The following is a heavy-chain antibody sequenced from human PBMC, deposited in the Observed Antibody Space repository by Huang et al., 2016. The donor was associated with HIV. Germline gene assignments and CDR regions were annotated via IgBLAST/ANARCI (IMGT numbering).Heavy chain of an antibody. D-gene: IGHD6-13*01. CDR2: ISYDGNNR. V-gene: IGHV3-30-3*01. CDR1: GFTFSSHA. Sequence: QVQLVESGGGVVQPGRSLRLSCAASGFTFSSHAMHWVRQAPGKGREWVALISYDGNNRDYADSVKGRFTVSRDNSKNTLYLQMNSLRPDDTAVYYCARDSGYSINWSLGNYWGQGTLATVSS. J-gene: IGHJ4*02. CDR3: ARDSGYSINWSLGNY.